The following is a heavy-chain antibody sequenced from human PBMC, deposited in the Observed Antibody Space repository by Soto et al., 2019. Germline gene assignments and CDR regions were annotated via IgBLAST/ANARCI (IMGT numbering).Heavy chain of an antibody. V-gene: IGHV4-59*08. CDR3: ARLEELRYYFDY. Sequence: QVQLQESGPGLVKPSETLSLTCTVSGGSISSHYWSWIRQPPGKGLEWIGYIYYSGSTNYNPSLQSRVTISVDTSKSQFSLKLNSVTAADTAVYYFARLEELRYYFDYWGQGTLVTVSS. J-gene: IGHJ4*02. D-gene: IGHD1-1*01. CDR2: IYYSGST. CDR1: GGSISSHY.